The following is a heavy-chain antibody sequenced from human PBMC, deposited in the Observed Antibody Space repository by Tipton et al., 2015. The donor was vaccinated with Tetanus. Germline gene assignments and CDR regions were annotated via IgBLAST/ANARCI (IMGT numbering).Heavy chain of an antibody. CDR2: IFYSGST. D-gene: IGHD4-17*01. V-gene: IGHV4-59*01. J-gene: IGHJ4*02. CDR1: GFTLRDYS. Sequence: LRLSCTGSGFTLRDYSMSWLRQAPGKGLEWIGYIFYSGSTNYNPSLKSRVTISVDTSKNQFSLKLSSVTAADTAVYYCARSETLDYGDYSFYFDYWGQGTLVTVSS. CDR3: ARSETLDYGDYSFYFDY.